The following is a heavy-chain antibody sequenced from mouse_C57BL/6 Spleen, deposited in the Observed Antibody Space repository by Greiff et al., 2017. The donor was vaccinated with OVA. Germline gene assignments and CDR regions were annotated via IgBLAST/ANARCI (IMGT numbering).Heavy chain of an antibody. J-gene: IGHJ3*01. V-gene: IGHV1-50*01. CDR1: GYTFTSYW. D-gene: IGHD2-4*01. CDR2: IDPSDSYT. CDR3: ARRADYAWFAY. Sequence: QVHVKQSGAELVKPGASVKLSCKASGYTFTSYWMQWVKQRPGQGLEWIGEIDPSDSYTNYNQKFKGKATLTVDTSSSTAYMQLSSLTSEDSAVYYCARRADYAWFAYWGQGTLVTVSA.